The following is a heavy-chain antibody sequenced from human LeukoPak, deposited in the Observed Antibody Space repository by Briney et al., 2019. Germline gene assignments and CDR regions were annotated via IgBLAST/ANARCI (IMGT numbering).Heavy chain of an antibody. CDR3: AKPSSGYTSFHI. CDR2: ISGSGGST. Sequence: GGSLRLSCAASGFTFSSYAMSWVRQAPGKGLEWVSAISGSGGSTYYADSVKGRFTISGDNSKNTLHLQMNSLRVEDTAVYYCAKPSSGYTSFHIWGQGTMVTVSS. J-gene: IGHJ3*02. D-gene: IGHD3-22*01. CDR1: GFTFSSYA. V-gene: IGHV3-23*01.